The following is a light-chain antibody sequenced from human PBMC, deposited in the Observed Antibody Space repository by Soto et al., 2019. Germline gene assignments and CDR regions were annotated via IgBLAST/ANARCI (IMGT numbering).Light chain of an antibody. CDR1: QSISSW. CDR3: QQYRT. J-gene: IGKJ1*01. V-gene: IGKV1-5*01. Sequence: DIQMTQSPSTLSASVGDRVTITCRASQSISSWLAWYQQKPGQAPKLLIYDASSLESGVPSRFSGSGSGTEFTLTISSLQPDDFATYYCQQYRTFGQGTKVDI. CDR2: DAS.